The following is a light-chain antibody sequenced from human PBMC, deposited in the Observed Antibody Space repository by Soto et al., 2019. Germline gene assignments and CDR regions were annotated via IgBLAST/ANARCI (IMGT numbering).Light chain of an antibody. CDR2: DAS. J-gene: IGKJ1*01. V-gene: IGKV3-20*01. CDR3: QQYGSSPRT. Sequence: EIVLTQSPATLSFSPGERATLSCRASHSVRGHLAYFAWYQQKPGQAPRLLISDASFRATGVPARFSGSGSGTDFTLTISRLEPEDFAVYYCQQYGSSPRTFGQGTKVDI. CDR1: HSVRGHLAY.